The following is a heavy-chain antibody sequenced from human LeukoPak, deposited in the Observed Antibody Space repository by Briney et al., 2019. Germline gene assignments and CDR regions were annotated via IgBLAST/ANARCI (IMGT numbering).Heavy chain of an antibody. V-gene: IGHV3-7*01. Sequence: GGSLRLSCAASGFTVSSNYMSWVRQAPGKGLEWVANIKQGGSEKYYVDSVKGRFTISRDNAKNSLYLQMNSLRAEDTAVYYCASWGFGDLYYYYYYMDVWGKGTTVTVSS. D-gene: IGHD3-10*01. CDR2: IKQGGSEK. J-gene: IGHJ6*03. CDR1: GFTVSSNY. CDR3: ASWGFGDLYYYYYYMDV.